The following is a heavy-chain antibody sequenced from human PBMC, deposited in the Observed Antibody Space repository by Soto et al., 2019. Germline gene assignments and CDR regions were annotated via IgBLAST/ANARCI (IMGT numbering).Heavy chain of an antibody. CDR1: GFTFSGSA. J-gene: IGHJ4*02. CDR2: IRSKANSYAT. D-gene: IGHD6-19*01. V-gene: IGHV3-73*01. CDR3: TRNLHNGIAVTIDY. Sequence: GGSLRLSCAASGFTFSGSAMHWVRQASGKGLEWVGRIRSKANSYATAYAASVKGRFTISRDDSKNTAYLQMNSLKTEDTAVYYCTRNLHNGIAVTIDYWGQGTLVTVSS.